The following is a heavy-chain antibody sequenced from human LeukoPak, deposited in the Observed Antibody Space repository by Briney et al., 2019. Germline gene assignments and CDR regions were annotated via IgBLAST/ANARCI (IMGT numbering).Heavy chain of an antibody. D-gene: IGHD2-2*01. CDR2: ISGSGGST. V-gene: IGHV3-23*01. CDR3: AKDGRRYCSSTSCYPFDY. CDR1: GFTFSSYA. Sequence: GGLRLSCAASGFTFSSYAMSWVRRAPGKGLEWVSAISGSGGSTYYADSVKGRFTISRDNSKNTLYLQMNSLRAEDTAVYYCAKDGRRYCSSTSCYPFDYWGQGTLVTVSS. J-gene: IGHJ4*02.